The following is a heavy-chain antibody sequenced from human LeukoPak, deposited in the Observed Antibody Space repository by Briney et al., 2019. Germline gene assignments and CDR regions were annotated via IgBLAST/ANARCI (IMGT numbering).Heavy chain of an antibody. CDR1: GFTFSSYA. J-gene: IGHJ3*02. V-gene: IGHV3-23*01. D-gene: IGHD1-26*01. Sequence: GGSLRLSCAASGFTFSSYAMSWVRQAPGKGLEWVSAISGSGGSTYYADSVKGRFTISRDNSKNTLYLQMNSLRAENTAVYYCAKVGRSYVHAFDIWGQGTMVTVSS. CDR3: AKVGRSYVHAFDI. CDR2: ISGSGGST.